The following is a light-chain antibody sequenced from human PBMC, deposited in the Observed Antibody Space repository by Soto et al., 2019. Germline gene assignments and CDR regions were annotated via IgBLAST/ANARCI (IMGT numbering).Light chain of an antibody. CDR3: QQYNNWPPTWT. CDR2: GAS. CDR1: QSVSSN. V-gene: IGKV3-15*01. Sequence: EIVMTQSPATLSVSPGERATLSCRASQSVSSNLAWYQQKPGQAPRLLISGASTRATGIPARFSGSASGTEFTLTISSLQSEDFAVYYCQQYNNWPPTWTFGQGTKVEIK. J-gene: IGKJ1*01.